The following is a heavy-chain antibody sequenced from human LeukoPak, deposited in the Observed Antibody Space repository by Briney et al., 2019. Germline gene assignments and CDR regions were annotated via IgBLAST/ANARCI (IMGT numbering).Heavy chain of an antibody. V-gene: IGHV1-8*01. CDR2: MNPNSGNT. J-gene: IGHJ4*02. CDR3: AREGVVAVAFDY. Sequence: ASVKVSCKASGYTFTSYDINWVRQATGQGLEWMGWMNPNSGNTGYAQKFQGRVTMTRNTSISTAYMELSSLRSEDTAVYYCAREGVVAVAFDYWGQGTLDTVSS. D-gene: IGHD2-15*01. CDR1: GYTFTSYD.